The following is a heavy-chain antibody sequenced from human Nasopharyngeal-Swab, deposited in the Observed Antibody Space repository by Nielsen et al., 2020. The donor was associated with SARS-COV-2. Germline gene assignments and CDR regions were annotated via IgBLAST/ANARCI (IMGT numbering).Heavy chain of an antibody. D-gene: IGHD1-1*01. V-gene: IGHV3-30-3*01. CDR1: GFTFSSYA. CDR2: ISYDGSNK. CDR3: ARVLEVPPSDYYYYYMDV. J-gene: IGHJ6*03. Sequence: GESLKISCAASGFTFSSYAMHWVRQAPGKGLEWVAVISYDGSNKYYADSVKCRFTISRDNSKNTLYLQMNSLRAEDTAVYYCARVLEVPPSDYYYYYMDVWGKGTTVTVSS.